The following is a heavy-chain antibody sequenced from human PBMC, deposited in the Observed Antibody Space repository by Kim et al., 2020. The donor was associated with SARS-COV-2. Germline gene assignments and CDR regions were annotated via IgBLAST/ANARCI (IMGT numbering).Heavy chain of an antibody. CDR1: GFTFSSYG. CDR2: IWYDGSNK. V-gene: IGHV3-33*01. CDR3: ARPDSSSWYRGRSCAFDI. J-gene: IGHJ3*02. D-gene: IGHD6-13*01. Sequence: GGSLRLSCAASGFTFSSYGMHWVRQAPGKGLEWVAVIWYDGSNKYYADSVKGRFTISRDNSKNTLYLQMNSLRAEDTAVYYCARPDSSSWYRGRSCAFDIWGQGTMVTVSS.